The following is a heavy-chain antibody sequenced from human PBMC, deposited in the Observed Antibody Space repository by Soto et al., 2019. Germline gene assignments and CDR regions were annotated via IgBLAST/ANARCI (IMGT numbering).Heavy chain of an antibody. CDR1: GYTFTSYG. V-gene: IGHV1-18*01. CDR2: ISAYNGNT. D-gene: IGHD6-6*01. CDR3: AGDDDGYSSSFLCWFDP. J-gene: IGHJ5*02. Sequence: QVQLVQSGAEVKKPGASVKVSCKASGYTFTSYGISWVRQAPGQGLEWMGWISAYNGNTNYAQKLQGRVTMTTDTSTSTDNSERRGLRSDGTAVYYCAGDDDGYSSSFLCWFDPWGQGTLVTVSS.